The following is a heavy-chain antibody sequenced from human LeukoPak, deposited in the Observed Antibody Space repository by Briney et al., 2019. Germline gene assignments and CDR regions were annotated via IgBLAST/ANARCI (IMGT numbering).Heavy chain of an antibody. J-gene: IGHJ4*02. Sequence: SETLSLTCTVSGDSINSFYWSWIRQPAGKELEWIGRIYTSGSTNYSPSLKSRVTMSVDTSKNQFSLKLSSVTAADTAVYYCARDVVAAVGSFDYWGQGTQVTVSS. CDR3: ARDVVAAVGSFDY. CDR1: GDSINSFY. CDR2: IYTSGST. D-gene: IGHD2-2*01. V-gene: IGHV4-4*07.